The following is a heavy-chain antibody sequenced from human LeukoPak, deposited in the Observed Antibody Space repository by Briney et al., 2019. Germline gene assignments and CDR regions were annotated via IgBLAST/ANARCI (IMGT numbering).Heavy chain of an antibody. CDR3: ARHLDCSSTSCYIGSWFDP. V-gene: IGHV4-39*01. Sequence: SETLSLTCTVSGGSISSSGYSWGWIRQPPGKGLEWIGSIYYSGSTYYNPSLKSRVTISVDTSKNQFSLKLSSVTAADTAVYYCARHLDCSSTSCYIGSWFDPWGQGTLVTVSS. CDR1: GGSISSSGYS. D-gene: IGHD2-2*02. CDR2: IYYSGST. J-gene: IGHJ5*02.